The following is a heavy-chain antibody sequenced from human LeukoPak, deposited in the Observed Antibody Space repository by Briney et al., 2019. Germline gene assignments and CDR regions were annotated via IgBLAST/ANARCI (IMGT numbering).Heavy chain of an antibody. CDR3: ARGRSNYYGMDV. Sequence: GGSLRLSCAASGFTFSSYAMSWVRQAPGKGLEWVSAISGSGGSTYYADSVKGRFTISRDNSKNTLYLQMNSLRAEDTAVYYCARGRSNYYGMDVWGQGTTVTVSS. D-gene: IGHD1-26*01. V-gene: IGHV3-23*01. CDR1: GFTFSSYA. J-gene: IGHJ6*02. CDR2: ISGSGGST.